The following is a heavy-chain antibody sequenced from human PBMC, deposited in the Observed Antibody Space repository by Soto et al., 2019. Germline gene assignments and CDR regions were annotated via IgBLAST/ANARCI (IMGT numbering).Heavy chain of an antibody. D-gene: IGHD1-1*01. J-gene: IGHJ4*02. Sequence: GGSLRLSCAASGFTFSSYWMNWVRQAPGKGLEWVANINQNGNEDNLLDSVKGRFTISRDNAKNSLFLQMNSLRVDDTAVYYCARTGDGHHDFLDYWGQGALVTVSS. CDR1: GFTFSSYW. CDR3: ARTGDGHHDFLDY. CDR2: INQNGNED. V-gene: IGHV3-7*01.